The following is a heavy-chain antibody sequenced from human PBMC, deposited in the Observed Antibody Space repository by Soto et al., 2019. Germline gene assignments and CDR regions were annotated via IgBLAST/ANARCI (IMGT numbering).Heavy chain of an antibody. V-gene: IGHV3-30*18. Sequence: QVQLVESGGGVVQPGRSLRLSCAASGFTFSSYGMHWVRQAPGKGLEWVAVISYDGSNKYYADSVKGRFTISRDNSKNTLYLQMNSLRAEDTAVYYCAKDFYIAAAASYYYSYGMDVWGQGTTVTVSS. D-gene: IGHD6-13*01. CDR3: AKDFYIAAAASYYYSYGMDV. J-gene: IGHJ6*02. CDR1: GFTFSSYG. CDR2: ISYDGSNK.